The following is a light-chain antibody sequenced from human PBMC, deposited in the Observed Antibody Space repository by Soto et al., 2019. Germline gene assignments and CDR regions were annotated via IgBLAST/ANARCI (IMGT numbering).Light chain of an antibody. J-gene: IGKJ1*01. Sequence: IQMTQSPSSLSASVGDRVTITCRASQNIKSYLNWYQQKPGQAPKVLIYAASSLRSGVPSRFSGGGSGTDFTLTIWSLQPEDFATYYCQQSYSLPRTFGQGTKVDIK. CDR1: QNIKSY. CDR3: QQSYSLPRT. V-gene: IGKV1-39*01. CDR2: AAS.